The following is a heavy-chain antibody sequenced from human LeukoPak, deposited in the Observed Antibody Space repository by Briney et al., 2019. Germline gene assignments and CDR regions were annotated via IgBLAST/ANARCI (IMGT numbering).Heavy chain of an antibody. Sequence: RGSLRLSCAAFGFTFSSYSMNWVRQAPGKGLEWVSAISGSGGSTYYADSVKGRFTISRDNSKNTLYLQMNSLRAEDTAVYYCAKSYVWGSYRKDYWGQGTLVTVSS. J-gene: IGHJ4*02. CDR1: GFTFSSYS. CDR2: ISGSGGST. CDR3: AKSYVWGSYRKDY. D-gene: IGHD3-16*02. V-gene: IGHV3-23*01.